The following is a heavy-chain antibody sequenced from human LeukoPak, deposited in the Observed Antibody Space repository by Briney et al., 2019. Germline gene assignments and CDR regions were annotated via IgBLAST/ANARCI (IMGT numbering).Heavy chain of an antibody. V-gene: IGHV2-70*11. CDR2: IDWDDDK. J-gene: IGHJ3*02. CDR1: WISLSTSGLC. Sequence: SAPALVKPTQTLTLTCTFSWISLSTSGLCVSWIRQPPGKALEWLARIDWDDDKYYSTSLKTRLTISKDTSKNQVVLTMTNMDPVDTATYYCARGPKSMGDAFDIWGQGTMVTVSS. CDR3: ARGPKSMGDAFDI. D-gene: IGHD2-8*01.